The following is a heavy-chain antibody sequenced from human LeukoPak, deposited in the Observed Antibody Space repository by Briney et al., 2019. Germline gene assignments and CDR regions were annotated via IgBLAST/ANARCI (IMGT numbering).Heavy chain of an antibody. V-gene: IGHV3-53*01. J-gene: IGHJ6*03. CDR3: ARENTNNYYHFYMDV. Sequence: PGGSLRLSCTASGFTVNTNHMTWVRQAPGKGLEWVSLMDTSGSTYYADSVKGRFSLSRDNSKNTLYLQMNSLRVEDTALYYCARENTNNYYHFYMDVWGKGTTVTVSS. CDR2: MDTSGST. D-gene: IGHD1/OR15-1a*01. CDR1: GFTVNTNH.